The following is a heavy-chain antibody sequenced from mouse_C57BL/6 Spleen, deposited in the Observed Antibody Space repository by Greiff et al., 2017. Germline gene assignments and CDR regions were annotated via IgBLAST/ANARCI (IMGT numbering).Heavy chain of an antibody. Sequence: QVQLQQSGAELVRPGASVTLSCKASGYTFTDYEMHWVKQTPVHGLAWIGAIDPETGGTAYNQKFKGKAILTADKSSSTAYMELRSLTSEDSAVYYCTRPPGNYPSYYAMDYWGQGTSVTVSS. D-gene: IGHD2-1*01. V-gene: IGHV1-15*01. CDR2: IDPETGGT. J-gene: IGHJ4*01. CDR1: GYTFTDYE. CDR3: TRPPGNYPSYYAMDY.